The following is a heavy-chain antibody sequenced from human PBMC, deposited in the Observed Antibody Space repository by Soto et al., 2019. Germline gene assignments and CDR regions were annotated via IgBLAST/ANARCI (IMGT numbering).Heavy chain of an antibody. CDR1: GYTFSSIG. J-gene: IGHJ4*02. V-gene: IGHV1-18*01. CDR2: ISPHKGDT. D-gene: IGHD3-10*01. Sequence: ASVKVSCKTSGYTFSSIGISWVRQAPGQGLEWMGWISPHKGDTYYAQRLQGRVTMITDTSTSTAYMELRSLRSDDTAVYFCARDLDASGSYFTNYWGQGTLVTVSS. CDR3: ARDLDASGSYFTNY.